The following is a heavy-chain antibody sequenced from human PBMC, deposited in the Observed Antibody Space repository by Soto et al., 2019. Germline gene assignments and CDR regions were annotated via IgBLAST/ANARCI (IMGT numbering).Heavy chain of an antibody. V-gene: IGHV3-23*01. CDR2: ISGSGGST. D-gene: IGHD2-15*01. Sequence: GGSLRLSCAASGFTFSSCAMSWVRQAPGKGLEWVSAISGSGGSTYYADSVKGRFTISRDNSKNTLYLQMNSLRAEDTAVYYCAKAPFVVIEVVEYFQHWGQGTLVTVSS. J-gene: IGHJ1*01. CDR1: GFTFSSCA. CDR3: AKAPFVVIEVVEYFQH.